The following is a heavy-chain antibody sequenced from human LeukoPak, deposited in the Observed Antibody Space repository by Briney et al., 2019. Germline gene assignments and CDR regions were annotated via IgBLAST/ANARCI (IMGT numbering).Heavy chain of an antibody. D-gene: IGHD4-17*01. Sequence: SETLSLTCTVSGGSISNYYWSWIRQPPGKGLEWIGSIYNSGHTNYNPSLKSRVTISEDTSKNQLSLKLSSVTAADTAVYYCARAAVTTSRYFQHWGQGTLVTVSS. J-gene: IGHJ1*01. V-gene: IGHV4-59*01. CDR2: IYNSGHT. CDR3: ARAAVTTSRYFQH. CDR1: GGSISNYY.